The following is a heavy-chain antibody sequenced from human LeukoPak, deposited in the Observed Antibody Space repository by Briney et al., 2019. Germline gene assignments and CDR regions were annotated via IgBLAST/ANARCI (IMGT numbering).Heavy chain of an antibody. CDR1: GFTFSSYA. V-gene: IGHV3-23*01. J-gene: IGHJ3*02. D-gene: IGHD2-21*02. Sequence: GGSLRLSCAASGFTFSSYAMSWVRQAPGKGLEWVSAISGSGGSTYYADSVKGRFTISRDNSKNTLYLQMSSLRAEDTAVYYCAKAGYCGGDCRFQNDAFDIWGQGTMVTVSS. CDR2: ISGSGGST. CDR3: AKAGYCGGDCRFQNDAFDI.